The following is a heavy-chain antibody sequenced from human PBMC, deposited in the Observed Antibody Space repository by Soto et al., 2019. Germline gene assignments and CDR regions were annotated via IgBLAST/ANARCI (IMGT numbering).Heavy chain of an antibody. D-gene: IGHD3-10*01. CDR2: INTYNGNT. Sequence: ASVKVSCKASGNTVPNYAIHWVRQAPGQGLEWMGWINTYNGNTNHAQKLQGRVTMTTDTSTSTAYMELRSLRSDDTAVYYCARGVGAGTYYNQYNWFDPWGQGTLVTVYS. CDR1: GNTVPNYA. J-gene: IGHJ5*02. V-gene: IGHV1-18*01. CDR3: ARGVGAGTYYNQYNWFDP.